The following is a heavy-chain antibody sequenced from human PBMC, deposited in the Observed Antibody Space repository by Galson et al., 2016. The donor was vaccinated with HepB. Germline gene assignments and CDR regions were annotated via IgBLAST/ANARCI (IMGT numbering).Heavy chain of an antibody. Sequence: SVKVSCKASGYTFTSYYIHWVRQAPGQGLEWMGIINPNAGTTSYAQKFQGRVTLTRDTSTSTAYMELSSLRSEDTAVYYCARDRYDYAANYWGQGTLVTVSS. CDR1: GYTFTSYY. CDR2: INPNAGTT. V-gene: IGHV1-46*01. D-gene: IGHD4-17*01. J-gene: IGHJ4*02. CDR3: ARDRYDYAANY.